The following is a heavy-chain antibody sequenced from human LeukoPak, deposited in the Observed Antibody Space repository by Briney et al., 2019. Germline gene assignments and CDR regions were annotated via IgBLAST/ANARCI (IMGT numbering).Heavy chain of an antibody. Sequence: GASVTVSYKASGGTFNNYAISWVRQAPGQGREWMGGVIPIFGTANYAQKFQGRVTITTDESTSTAYMELSSLRSEDTAVYYCASGAASSLDYYYYMDVWGKGTTVTVSS. CDR3: ASGAASSLDYYYYMDV. V-gene: IGHV1-69*05. J-gene: IGHJ6*03. D-gene: IGHD6-6*01. CDR2: VIPIFGTA. CDR1: GGTFNNYA.